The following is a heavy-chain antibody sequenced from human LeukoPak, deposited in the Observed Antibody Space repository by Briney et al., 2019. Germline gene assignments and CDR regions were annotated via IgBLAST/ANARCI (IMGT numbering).Heavy chain of an antibody. Sequence: GGSLRLSCAASGFTFSSYGMHWVRQAPGKGLEWVAVISYDGSNKYYADSVKGRFTISRDNSKNTLYLQMNSLRAEDTAVYYCAGGYSGSYFLGAFDVWGQGTMVTVSS. V-gene: IGHV3-30*03. CDR2: ISYDGSNK. CDR3: AGGYSGSYFLGAFDV. D-gene: IGHD1-26*01. CDR1: GFTFSSYG. J-gene: IGHJ3*01.